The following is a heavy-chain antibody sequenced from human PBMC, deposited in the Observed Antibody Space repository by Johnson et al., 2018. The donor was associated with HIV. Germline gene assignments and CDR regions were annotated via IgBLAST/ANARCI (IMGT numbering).Heavy chain of an antibody. CDR1: GFTFSSYA. V-gene: IGHV3-30*04. CDR2: ISYDGRNE. D-gene: IGHD3-9*01. CDR3: SRERFSDILTGYHAFDV. Sequence: QVQLVESGGGVVRPGGSLRLSCAASGFTFSSYAMHWVRQAPGKGLEWVAVISYDGRNEYYADSVKGRFTISRDNSKNTLYLQMNSLRAEDTAVYYCSRERFSDILTGYHAFDVWGQGTMVTVSS. J-gene: IGHJ3*01.